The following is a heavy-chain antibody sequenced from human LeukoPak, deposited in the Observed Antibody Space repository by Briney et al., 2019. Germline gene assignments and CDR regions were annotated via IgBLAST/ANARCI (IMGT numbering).Heavy chain of an antibody. CDR1: GFTFSSYS. CDR2: ISSSSSYI. CDR3: AKEVNYYDSSGGGYYFDY. V-gene: IGHV3-21*04. Sequence: PGGSLRLSCAASGFTFSSYSMNWVRQAPGKGLEWVSSISSSSSYIYYADSVKGRFTISRDNSKNTLYLQMNSLRAEGTAVYYCAKEVNYYDSSGGGYYFDYWGQGTLVTVSS. J-gene: IGHJ4*02. D-gene: IGHD3-22*01.